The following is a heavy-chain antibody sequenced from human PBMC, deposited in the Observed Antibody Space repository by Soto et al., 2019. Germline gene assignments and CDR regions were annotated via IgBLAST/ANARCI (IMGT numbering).Heavy chain of an antibody. D-gene: IGHD1-26*01. CDR3: ARMGKEGMDV. J-gene: IGHJ6*02. CDR1: GGSVSSGSYY. V-gene: IGHV4-61*01. Sequence: VQLQESGPGLVKPSETLSLTCAVFGGSVSSGSYYWSWIRQPPGKGLEWIGNIFYSGNTYFNPSLESRVTMSVVTSKNQFSLRLRSVTAADTDVFFCARMGKEGMDVWGQGTTVTVSS. CDR2: IFYSGNT.